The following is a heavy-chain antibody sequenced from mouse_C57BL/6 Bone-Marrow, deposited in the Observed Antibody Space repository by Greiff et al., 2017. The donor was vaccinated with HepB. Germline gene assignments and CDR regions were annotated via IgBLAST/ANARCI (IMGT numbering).Heavy chain of an antibody. J-gene: IGHJ2*01. CDR2: IYPGDGDT. CDR1: GYAFSSSW. Sequence: QVQLQQSGPELVKPGASVKISCKASGYAFSSSWMNWVKQRPGKGLEWIGRIYPGDGDTNYNGKFKGKATLTADKSSSTAYMQLISLTSEDSAVYFCASWDEFDYWGQGTTLTVSS. V-gene: IGHV1-82*01. D-gene: IGHD4-1*01. CDR3: ASWDEFDY.